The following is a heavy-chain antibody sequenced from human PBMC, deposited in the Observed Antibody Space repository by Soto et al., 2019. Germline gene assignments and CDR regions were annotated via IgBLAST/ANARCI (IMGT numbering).Heavy chain of an antibody. J-gene: IGHJ2*01. CDR3: ARESHDILTGPPWVWYFDL. CDR1: GGSFSGYY. D-gene: IGHD3-9*01. Sequence: QVQLQQWGAGPLRPLETLSLTCGVSGGSFSGYYWAWIRQSPGKGLEWIGEINDRGSINYNPSRKRRVSIAVDTSKNHYSLNLRSVTAADTAVYYCARESHDILTGPPWVWYFDLWGRGTLVTVSS. V-gene: IGHV4-34*01. CDR2: INDRGSI.